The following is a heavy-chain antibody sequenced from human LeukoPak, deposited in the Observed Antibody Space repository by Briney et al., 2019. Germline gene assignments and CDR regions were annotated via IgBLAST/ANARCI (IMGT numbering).Heavy chain of an antibody. V-gene: IGHV3-53*01. CDR2: IYSGGST. CDR1: GFTVSSNY. D-gene: IGHD3-22*01. Sequence: GGSLRLSCAASGFTVSSNYMSWVRQAPGKGLEWVSVIYSGGSTYYADSVKGRFTISRDNSKNTLYLQMNSLRAEDTAVYYYASSRTYYYDSSGSDYFDYWGQGTLVTVSS. CDR3: ASSRTYYYDSSGSDYFDY. J-gene: IGHJ4*02.